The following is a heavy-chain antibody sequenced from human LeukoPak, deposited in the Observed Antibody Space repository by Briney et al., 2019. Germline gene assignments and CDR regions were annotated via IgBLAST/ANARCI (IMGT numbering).Heavy chain of an antibody. V-gene: IGHV4-59*01. CDR3: ARGANWGSPDY. D-gene: IGHD7-27*01. J-gene: IGHJ4*02. CDR2: IYYSGIT. CDR1: GGSISSDY. Sequence: NASETLFLTCTVSGGSISSDYWSWIRQSPGKGLEWIGYIYYSGITSYNPSLKSRVTISLDTSKNQFSLKLSSVTAADTAVYYCARGANWGSPDYWGQGTLVTVSS.